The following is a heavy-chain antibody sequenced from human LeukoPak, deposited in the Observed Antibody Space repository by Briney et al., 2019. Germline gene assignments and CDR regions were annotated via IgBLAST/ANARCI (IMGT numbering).Heavy chain of an antibody. J-gene: IGHJ4*02. D-gene: IGHD3-10*01. Sequence: TGGSLRLSCAASGFTFSSFSMNWVRPAPGEGLEGVSSISSRSSYIYYADSETGRFTISRDNAKNSLYLQMNSLRAEDTAVYYCAKDELVDASGRAPLSDWGQGTLVTVSS. CDR2: ISSRSSYI. CDR1: GFTFSSFS. CDR3: AKDELVDASGRAPLSD. V-gene: IGHV3-21*01.